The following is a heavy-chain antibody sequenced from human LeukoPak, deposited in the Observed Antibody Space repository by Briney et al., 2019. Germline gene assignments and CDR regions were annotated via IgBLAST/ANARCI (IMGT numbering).Heavy chain of an antibody. Sequence: RSGGSLRLSCAASGFTFSTSAMSWVRQAPGKGLEWVSTITDTGAGTHYADSVKGRFTISRDNAKNTLHLQMNSLRAEDTAVYYCARRSGSSSGFDSWGQGTLVTVSS. J-gene: IGHJ4*02. CDR2: ITDTGAGT. CDR1: GFTFSTSA. D-gene: IGHD6-6*01. V-gene: IGHV3-23*01. CDR3: ARRSGSSSGFDS.